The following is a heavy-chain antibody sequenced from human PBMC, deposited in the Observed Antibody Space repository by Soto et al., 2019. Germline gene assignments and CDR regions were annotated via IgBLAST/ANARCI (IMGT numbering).Heavy chain of an antibody. CDR3: AREVVSRGMDV. CDR2: MNPNSGNT. Sequence: QVQLVQSGAEVKKPGASVKVSCKTSGYTFTSYDISWVRQATGQGLEWMGWMNPNSGNTGYAQKFHGRVTMTRNTSISTAYMDLSSLRSEVTAVYYCAREVVSRGMDVWGQGTTVTVYS. D-gene: IGHD3-22*01. V-gene: IGHV1-8*01. J-gene: IGHJ6*02. CDR1: GYTFTSYD.